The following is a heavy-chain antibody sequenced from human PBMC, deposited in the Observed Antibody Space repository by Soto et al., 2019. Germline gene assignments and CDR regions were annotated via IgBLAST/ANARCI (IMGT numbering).Heavy chain of an antibody. CDR2: ISGSGGST. J-gene: IGHJ4*02. V-gene: IGHV3-23*01. CDR3: AKGPTLGYCSGGSCYFDY. Sequence: GGSLRLSCAASGFTFSSYAMSWVRQAPGKGLEWVSAISGSGGSTYYADSVKGRFTISRDSSKNTLYLQMNSLRAEDTAVYYCAKGPTLGYCSGGSCYFDYWGQGTLVTVSS. D-gene: IGHD2-15*01. CDR1: GFTFSSYA.